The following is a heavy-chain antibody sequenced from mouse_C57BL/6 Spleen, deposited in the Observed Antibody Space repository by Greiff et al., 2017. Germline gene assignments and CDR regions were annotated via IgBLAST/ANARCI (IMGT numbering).Heavy chain of an antibody. V-gene: IGHV1-63*01. D-gene: IGHD1-3*01. CDR3: ARRSGNSYWYFDV. CDR1: GYTFTNYW. Sequence: QVQLKQSGAELVRPGTSVKMSCKASGYTFTNYWIGWAKQRPGHGLEWIGDIYPGGGYTNYNEKFKGKATLTADKSSSTAYMQFSSLTSEDSAIYYCARRSGNSYWYFDVWGTGTTVTVSS. CDR2: IYPGGGYT. J-gene: IGHJ1*03.